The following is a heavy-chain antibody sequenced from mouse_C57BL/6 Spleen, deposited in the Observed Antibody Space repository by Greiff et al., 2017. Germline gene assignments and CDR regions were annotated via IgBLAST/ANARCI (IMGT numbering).Heavy chain of an antibody. CDR2: ISSGGSYT. CDR3: ARHEGYAMDY. CDR1: GFTFSSYG. V-gene: IGHV5-6*01. J-gene: IGHJ4*01. Sequence: EVQLVESGGDLVKPGGSLKLSCAASGFTFSSYGMSWVRPTPDKRLEWVATISSGGSYTYYPDSVKGRFTISRDNAKNTLYLQMSSLKSEDTAMYYCARHEGYAMDYWGQGTSVTVSS.